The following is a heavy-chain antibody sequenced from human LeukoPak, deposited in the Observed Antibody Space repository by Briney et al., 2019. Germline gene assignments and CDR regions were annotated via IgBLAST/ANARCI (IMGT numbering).Heavy chain of an antibody. J-gene: IGHJ4*02. D-gene: IGHD2-2*01. CDR3: ARGLGYCSSTSCPTNFWMGY. CDR2: MNPNSGNT. V-gene: IGHV1-8*03. Sequence: ASVKVSCKASGYTFTSYDTNWVRQATGQGLEWMGWMNPNSGNTGYAQKFQGRVTITRNTSISTAYMELSSLRSEDTAVYYCARGLGYCSSTSCPTNFWMGYWGQGTLVTVSS. CDR1: GYTFTSYD.